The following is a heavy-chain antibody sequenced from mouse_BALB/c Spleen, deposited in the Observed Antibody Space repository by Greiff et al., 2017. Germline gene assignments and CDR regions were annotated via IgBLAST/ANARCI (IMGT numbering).Heavy chain of an antibody. J-gene: IGHJ1*01. CDR2: IWWNDNK. V-gene: IGHV8-11*01. CDR1: GFSLSTYGIG. CDR3: ARIELTGTGYFDV. Sequence: QVTLKESGPGILQPSQTLSLTCSFSGFSLSTYGIGVGWIRQPSGKGLEWLAHIWWNDNKYYNTALKSRLTISKDTSNNQVFLKIASGDTADTATYYCARIELTGTGYFDVWGAGTTVTVSS. D-gene: IGHD4-1*01.